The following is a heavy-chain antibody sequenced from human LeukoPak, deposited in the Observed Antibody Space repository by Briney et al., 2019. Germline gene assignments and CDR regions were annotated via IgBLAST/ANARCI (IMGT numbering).Heavy chain of an antibody. Sequence: GGSLRLSCAASGFTFSSYSMNWVRQAPGKGLEWVSSISSSSSYIYYADSVKGRFTISRDNAKNSLYLQMNSLRAEDTAVYYCARDLWAVAAASCFDCWGQGTLVTVSS. CDR1: GFTFSSYS. J-gene: IGHJ4*02. D-gene: IGHD6-13*01. V-gene: IGHV3-21*01. CDR3: ARDLWAVAAASCFDC. CDR2: ISSSSSYI.